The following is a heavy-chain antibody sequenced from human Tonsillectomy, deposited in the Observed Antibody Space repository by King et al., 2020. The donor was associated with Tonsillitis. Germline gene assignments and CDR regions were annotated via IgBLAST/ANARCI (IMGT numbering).Heavy chain of an antibody. CDR1: GGSISSYY. D-gene: IGHD6-19*01. CDR3: AREYSSGWDRYWYFDL. Sequence: QLQLQESGPGLVKPSETLSLTCTVSGGSISSYYWSWLRQPPGKGLEWIGYIYYSGSTNYNPSLKSRVTISVDTSKNQFSLKLTSVTAADTAVYYCAREYSSGWDRYWYFDLWGRGTLVTVSS. J-gene: IGHJ2*01. V-gene: IGHV4-59*01. CDR2: IYYSGST.